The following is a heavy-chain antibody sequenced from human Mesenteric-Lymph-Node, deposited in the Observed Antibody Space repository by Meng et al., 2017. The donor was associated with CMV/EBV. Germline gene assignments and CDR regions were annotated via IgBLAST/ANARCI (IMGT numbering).Heavy chain of an antibody. CDR1: GYTFTNYG. V-gene: IGHV1-18*01. CDR3: ARERDTAMGDYFDY. J-gene: IGHJ4*02. CDR2: INPYNGDT. Sequence: ASVKVSCKASGYTFTNYGITWVRQAPGQGLEWMGWINPYNGDTKYAQKLQGRVTMTTDTSTSTAYMELRSLRSDDTAMYYCARERDTAMGDYFDYWGQGTLVTVSS. D-gene: IGHD5-18*01.